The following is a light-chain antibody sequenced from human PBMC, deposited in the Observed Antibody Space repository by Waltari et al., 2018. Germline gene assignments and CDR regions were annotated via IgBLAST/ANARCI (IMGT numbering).Light chain of an antibody. Sequence: DIQMTLSPSTLSASVGDRVIFSCRASQSISKWLAWYQQQPGKAPKLLIYKASTLESGVPSRFSGSGSGTEFTLTISSLQPEDFVTYYCQQYNSYSLLSFGGGTKVEIK. J-gene: IGKJ4*01. V-gene: IGKV1-5*03. CDR3: QQYNSYSLLS. CDR1: QSISKW. CDR2: KAS.